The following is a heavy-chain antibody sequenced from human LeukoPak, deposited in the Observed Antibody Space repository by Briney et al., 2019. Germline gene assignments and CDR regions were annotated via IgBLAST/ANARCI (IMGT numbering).Heavy chain of an antibody. J-gene: IGHJ4*02. CDR3: ARHILNDY. D-gene: IGHD3-9*01. CDR1: GFTFSHFW. V-gene: IGHV3-74*01. Sequence: PGGSLRLSCAASGFTFSHFWMHWVRQVPGKGLAWVSRISNDGSRTAYADSVKGRFTISRDNAKNTVYLQMNSLRAEDTAVYYCARHILNDYWGQGTLVTVSS. CDR2: ISNDGSRT.